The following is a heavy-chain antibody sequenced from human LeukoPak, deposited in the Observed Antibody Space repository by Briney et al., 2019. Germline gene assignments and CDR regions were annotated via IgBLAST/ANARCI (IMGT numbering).Heavy chain of an antibody. Sequence: GGSLRLSCAASGFTFSSYEMNWVRQAPGKGLEWVSYISSSGSTIYYADSVKGRFTISRDNAKNSLYLQMNSLRAGDTAVYYCARVGSDSRSSYFDYWGQGTLVTVSS. CDR3: ARVGSDSRSSYFDY. CDR2: ISSSGSTI. CDR1: GFTFSSYE. D-gene: IGHD3-22*01. V-gene: IGHV3-48*03. J-gene: IGHJ4*02.